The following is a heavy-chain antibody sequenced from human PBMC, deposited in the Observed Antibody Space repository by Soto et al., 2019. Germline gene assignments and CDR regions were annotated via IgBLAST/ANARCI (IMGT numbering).Heavy chain of an antibody. V-gene: IGHV3-7*01. Sequence: LRLSCAAARFRVYISWMAWVLQAQGKGLEWVANIKQDGSEKYYVDSVKGRFTISRDNAKNSLYLQMNSLRAEDTAVYYCARDTSITIFGVVPYYFDYWGQGTLVTVSS. CDR3: ARDTSITIFGVVPYYFDY. D-gene: IGHD3-3*01. CDR2: IKQDGSEK. J-gene: IGHJ4*02. CDR1: RFRVYISW.